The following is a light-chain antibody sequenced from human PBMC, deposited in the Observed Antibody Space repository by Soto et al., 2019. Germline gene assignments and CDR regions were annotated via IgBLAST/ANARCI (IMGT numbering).Light chain of an antibody. J-gene: IGKJ5*01. CDR3: MQATQMPLT. Sequence: EIVMTQTPLSSPVTQGQPAPISCRSSQSLEHSDGNTYLSWLQQRPGQPPRLLIYQISNRLSGVPDRFSGSGAGTDFTLKISRVEVEDVGIYFCMQATQMPLTFGQGTRLEIK. V-gene: IGKV2-24*01. CDR2: QIS. CDR1: QSLEHSDGNTY.